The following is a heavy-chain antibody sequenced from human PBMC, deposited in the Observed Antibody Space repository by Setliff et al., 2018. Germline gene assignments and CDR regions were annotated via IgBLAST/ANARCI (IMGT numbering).Heavy chain of an antibody. CDR2: ISSGGST. D-gene: IGHD2-21*02. CDR3: AGGGRYCGGDCYQDDAFDI. CDR1: CGSMSNYF. V-gene: IGHV4-59*12. J-gene: IGHJ3*02. Sequence: PSETLSLTCSVACGSMSNYFWSWVRRPPGKGLEWIGFISSGGSTIYSPSLKSRVTISVDTSKNQFSLHLNSVTAADTAMYYCAGGGRYCGGDCYQDDAFDIWGQGTMVTVSS.